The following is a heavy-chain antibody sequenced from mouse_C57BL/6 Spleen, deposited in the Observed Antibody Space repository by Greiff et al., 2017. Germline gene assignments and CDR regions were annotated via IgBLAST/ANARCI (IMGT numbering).Heavy chain of an antibody. V-gene: IGHV1-64*01. CDR1: GYTFTSYW. CDR2: IHPNSGST. Sequence: QVQLQQPGAELVKPGASVKLSCKASGYTFTSYWMHWVKQRPGQGLEWIGMIHPNSGSTNYNEKFKSKATLTVDKSSSTAYMQLSSLTSEDSAVYYCARTDDYYGSGDYWGQGTTLPVSS. J-gene: IGHJ2*01. CDR3: ARTDDYYGSGDY. D-gene: IGHD1-1*01.